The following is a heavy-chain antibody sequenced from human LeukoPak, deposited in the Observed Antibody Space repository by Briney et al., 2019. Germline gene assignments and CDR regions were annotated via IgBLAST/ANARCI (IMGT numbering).Heavy chain of an antibody. CDR3: ARSIPYGTTWYGRSDY. V-gene: IGHV3-7*03. J-gene: IGHJ4*02. D-gene: IGHD6-13*01. Sequence: GGSLRLSCAASGFPFSSYSMTRVRQAPGKGLEWVANIKPDGTTKFYVDSVKGRFTISRDNALNSLYLQMNSLGAEDTAIYYCARSIPYGTTWYGRSDYWGQGTLVTVSS. CDR2: IKPDGTTK. CDR1: GFPFSSYS.